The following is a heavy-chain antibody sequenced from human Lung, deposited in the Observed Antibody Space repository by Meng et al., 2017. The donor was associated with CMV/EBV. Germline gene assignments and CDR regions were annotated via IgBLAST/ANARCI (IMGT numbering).Heavy chain of an antibody. CDR3: AKGISNYVHPNWFEP. CDR1: GFTFSSYS. Sequence: GGSXRLXCAASGFTFSSYSMNWVRQAPGKGLEWVSSISGSGGSTYYADSVKGRFTISRDNSKNTLYLQMNSLRAEDTAVYYCAKGISNYVHPNWFEPWGQGTLVTVSS. J-gene: IGHJ5*02. CDR2: ISGSGGST. V-gene: IGHV3-23*01. D-gene: IGHD4-11*01.